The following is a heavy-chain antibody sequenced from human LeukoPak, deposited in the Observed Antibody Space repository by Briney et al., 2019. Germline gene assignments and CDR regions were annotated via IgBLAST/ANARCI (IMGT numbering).Heavy chain of an antibody. V-gene: IGHV3-23*01. CDR2: ILASGTDT. J-gene: IGHJ3*02. Sequence: GGSLRLSCAASGFTFTDYAMSWVRQAPGKGLEWVSSILASGTDTFYADSVKGRFAISRDNSKNTLFLQMDSLGAEDTVVYYCAKDSHGVTFRDPFDIWGQGTVVTVSS. CDR1: GFTFTDYA. CDR3: AKDSHGVTFRDPFDI. D-gene: IGHD2-8*01.